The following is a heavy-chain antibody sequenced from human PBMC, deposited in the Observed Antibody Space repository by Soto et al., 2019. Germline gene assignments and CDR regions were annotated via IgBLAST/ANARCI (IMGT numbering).Heavy chain of an antibody. Sequence: QVQLVESGGGVVQPGRSLRLSCAASGFTFSSYAMHWVRQAPGKGLEWVAVISYDGSNKYYADSVKGRFTISRDNSKNPLYLQMNSLRAEDTDVYYCARDKITMVRGVILSHYYYGMDVWGQGTTVTVSS. CDR1: GFTFSSYA. CDR3: ARDKITMVRGVILSHYYYGMDV. V-gene: IGHV3-30-3*01. J-gene: IGHJ6*02. CDR2: ISYDGSNK. D-gene: IGHD3-10*01.